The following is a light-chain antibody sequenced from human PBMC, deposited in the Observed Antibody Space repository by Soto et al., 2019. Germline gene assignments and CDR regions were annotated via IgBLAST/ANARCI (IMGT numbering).Light chain of an antibody. Sequence: DIQMTQSPSSLSASVGDRVTITCRASQSINSYLNWYQQKPGKAPKLLIYAASSLQGGVPARFSGSGTGTDFTFTISPLQPEDFATYYCQQSYSTPRTFGQGTKVEIK. CDR1: QSINSY. CDR2: AAS. J-gene: IGKJ1*01. CDR3: QQSYSTPRT. V-gene: IGKV1-39*01.